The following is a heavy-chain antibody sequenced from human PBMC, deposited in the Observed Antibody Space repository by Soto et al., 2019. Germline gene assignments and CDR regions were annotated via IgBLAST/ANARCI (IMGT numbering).Heavy chain of an antibody. D-gene: IGHD2-21*01. CDR1: GGSISSGGYY. V-gene: IGHV4-31*03. CDR2: IYYSGST. J-gene: IGHJ6*02. CDR3: AASCVGCGGFNYYGMDG. Sequence: QVQLQESGPGLVKPSQTLSLTCTVSGGSISSGGYYWSWIRQHPGKGLELIGYIYYSGSTYYNPSLKSRVTISVDTSKNQCSLKLSSVTAADTAVYYCAASCVGCGGFNYYGMDGWGQGTTVTVSS.